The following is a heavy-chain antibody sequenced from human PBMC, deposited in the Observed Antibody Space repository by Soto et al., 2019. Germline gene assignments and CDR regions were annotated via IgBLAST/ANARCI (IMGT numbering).Heavy chain of an antibody. CDR2: VTSDGST. CDR3: ARGILGHYGSDV. CDR1: GFTFSSYW. V-gene: IGHV3-74*01. D-gene: IGHD3-3*01. Sequence: EVQLVESGGDLVQPGGSLRLSCAASGFTFSSYWMHWVRQAPGKGLVWVSRVTSDGSTYYADSVKGRFTISRDNAKNMLYLQMNSLTVEDTAVYYCARGILGHYGSDVWGQGTMVTVSS. J-gene: IGHJ3*01.